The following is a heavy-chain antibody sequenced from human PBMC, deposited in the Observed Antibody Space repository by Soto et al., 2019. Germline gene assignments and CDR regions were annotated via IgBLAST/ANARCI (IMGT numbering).Heavy chain of an antibody. J-gene: IGHJ6*03. CDR2: ISNNGAHT. D-gene: IGHD6-13*01. CDR3: ARRGYGSSWANVYMDV. V-gene: IGHV3-64*01. Sequence: EAQLVESGGGLAEPGGSLRLSCAASGFTFSNYEMHWVRQAPGKGLEYVSGISNNGAHTDYAKSVKGRITISRDNSENTLYVQMGSLRADDMALYYCARRGYGSSWANVYMDVWGKGTTVTVSS. CDR1: GFTFSNYE.